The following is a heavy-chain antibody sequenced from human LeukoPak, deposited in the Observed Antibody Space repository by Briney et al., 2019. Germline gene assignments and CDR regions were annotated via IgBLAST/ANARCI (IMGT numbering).Heavy chain of an antibody. CDR1: GGSISNYY. J-gene: IGHJ4*02. CDR2: IYYSGST. V-gene: IGHV4-59*12. Sequence: SETLSLTCTVSGGSISNYYWSWIRQPPGKGLEWIGFIYYSGSTNYNPSLKSRVTISVDTSKNQFSLKLSSVTAADTAVYYCARLAVAGIDYWGQGTLVTVSS. CDR3: ARLAVAGIDY. D-gene: IGHD6-19*01.